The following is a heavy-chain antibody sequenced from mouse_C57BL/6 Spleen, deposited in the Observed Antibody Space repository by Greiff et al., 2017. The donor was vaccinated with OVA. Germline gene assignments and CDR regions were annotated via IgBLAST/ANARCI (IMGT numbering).Heavy chain of an antibody. CDR2: IYPGDGAT. CDR3: ARDYDGRDYYAMDD. V-gene: IGHV1-80*01. Sequence: QVQLQQSGAELVKPGASVKISCKASGYAFSSYWMNWVKQRPGKGLEWIGQIYPGDGATNYNGKFTGKATLTADKSSSTAYMQLSSLTSDDSAVYFCARDYDGRDYYAMDDWGQGTSVTVSS. D-gene: IGHD1-1*01. J-gene: IGHJ4*01. CDR1: GYAFSSYW.